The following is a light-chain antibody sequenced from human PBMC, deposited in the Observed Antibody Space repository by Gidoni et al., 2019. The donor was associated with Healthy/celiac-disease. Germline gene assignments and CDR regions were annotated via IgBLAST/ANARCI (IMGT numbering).Light chain of an antibody. V-gene: IGLV2-14*01. CDR2: EVS. CDR1: SSDVGGYNY. Sequence: QSALTQPASVSGYPAQPNTISCTGTSSDVGGYNYVSWYQQHPGKAPTLMTYEVSNGPSWVSMRFSRSKSGNTASLTVSGLQSEDEADYSCSSYTSSCTLVVFGGVTKLPLL. J-gene: IGLJ2*01. CDR3: SSYTSSCTLVV.